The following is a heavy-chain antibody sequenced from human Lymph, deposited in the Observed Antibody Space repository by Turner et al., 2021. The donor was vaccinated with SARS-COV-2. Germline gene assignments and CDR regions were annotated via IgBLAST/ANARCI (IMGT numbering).Heavy chain of an antibody. V-gene: IGHV3-33*01. CDR2: IGFDGSNK. Sequence: QVQLVESGGGVVQPGRSLRPSCAASGFTFSSYGMHWVRQAPGKGLEWVAFIGFDGSNKYYADSVKGRFTISRDNSKNTLYLQMNSLRAEDTAVYYCARDRAGSSGWYDSYFDYWGQGTLVTVSS. D-gene: IGHD6-19*01. J-gene: IGHJ4*02. CDR3: ARDRAGSSGWYDSYFDY. CDR1: GFTFSSYG.